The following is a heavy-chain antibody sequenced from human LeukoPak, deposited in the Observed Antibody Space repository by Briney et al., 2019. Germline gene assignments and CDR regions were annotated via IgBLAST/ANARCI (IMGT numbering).Heavy chain of an antibody. CDR1: GFTFSSYS. V-gene: IGHV3-48*01. J-gene: IGHJ4*02. D-gene: IGHD3-22*01. Sequence: GGPLRLSCAASGFTFSSYSMNWVRQAPGKGLEWVSCISSSSSTIYYADSVKGRFTISRDNAKNSLYLQMNSLRAEDTAVYYCARRGYYDSSALDYWGQGTLVTVSS. CDR3: ARRGYYDSSALDY. CDR2: ISSSSSTI.